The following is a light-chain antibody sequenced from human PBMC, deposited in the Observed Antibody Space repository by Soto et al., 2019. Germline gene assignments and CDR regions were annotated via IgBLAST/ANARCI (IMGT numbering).Light chain of an antibody. Sequence: EIVLTQSPGTLSLSPGERATLSCRASQSVSSSYLAWYQQKPGQAPRPLIYGASSRAIGIPDRFSGSGSGTDFTLTIRRLEPEDLAVYYCLQYGRPPWTFGQRNKVEIK. CDR2: GAS. CDR3: LQYGRPPWT. V-gene: IGKV3-20*01. CDR1: QSVSSSY. J-gene: IGKJ1*01.